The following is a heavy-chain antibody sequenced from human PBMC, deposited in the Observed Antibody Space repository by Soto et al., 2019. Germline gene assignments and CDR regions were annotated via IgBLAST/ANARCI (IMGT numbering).Heavy chain of an antibody. CDR3: ARDPITDAFDI. CDR2: IYYSGST. D-gene: IGHD3-3*01. J-gene: IGHJ3*02. Sequence: SETLSLTCTVSGGSVSSGSYYWSWIRQPPGKGLEWIGYIYYSGSTNYNPSLKSRVTISVDTSKNQFSLKLSSVTAADTAVYYCARDPITDAFDIWGQGTMVTVSS. CDR1: GGSVSSGSYY. V-gene: IGHV4-61*01.